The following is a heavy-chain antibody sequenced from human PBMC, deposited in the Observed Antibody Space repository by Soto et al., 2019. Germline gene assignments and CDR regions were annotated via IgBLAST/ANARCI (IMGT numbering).Heavy chain of an antibody. CDR1: GGTFSSYA. CDR2: IIPIFGTA. V-gene: IGHV1-69*13. D-gene: IGHD2-2*01. CDR3: ASTRYCSSTSCYFRFDP. J-gene: IGHJ5*02. Sequence: SVKGSCKASGGTFSSYAISWVRQAPGQGLEWMGGIIPIFGTANYAQKFQGRVTITADESTSTAYMELSSLRSEDTAVYYCASTRYCSSTSCYFRFDPWGQGTLVTVSS.